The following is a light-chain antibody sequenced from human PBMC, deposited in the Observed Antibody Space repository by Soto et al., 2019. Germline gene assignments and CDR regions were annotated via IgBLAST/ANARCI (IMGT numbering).Light chain of an antibody. J-gene: IGKJ1*01. Sequence: EIVLTQSPGTLSLSPGERATLSCRASQSVSSSYLAWYQQKPGQAPRLLIYGASSRATGIPDRFSGSGSGTDFTLTISRLEPEEFAVYYCQQYGSLGTFGQGTKVEIK. CDR2: GAS. V-gene: IGKV3-20*01. CDR1: QSVSSSY. CDR3: QQYGSLGT.